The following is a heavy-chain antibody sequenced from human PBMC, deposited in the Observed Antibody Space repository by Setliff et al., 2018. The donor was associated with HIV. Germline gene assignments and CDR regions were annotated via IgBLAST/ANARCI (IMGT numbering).Heavy chain of an antibody. Sequence: PGGSLRLSCAASGFTFTNAWMSWVRQAPGKGLEWVGRIESKTDGGTTDYAAPVKGRFTISRDDSRNTLYLQMNSLKTEDTAMYYCTPIHNYTDHCPDSWGQGTLVTVSS. CDR2: IESKTDGGTT. CDR3: TPIHNYTDHCPDS. D-gene: IGHD2-21*02. J-gene: IGHJ5*01. V-gene: IGHV3-15*04. CDR1: GFTFTNAW.